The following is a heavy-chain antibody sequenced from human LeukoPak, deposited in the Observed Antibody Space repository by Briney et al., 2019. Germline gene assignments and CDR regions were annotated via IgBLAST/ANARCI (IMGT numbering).Heavy chain of an antibody. D-gene: IGHD3-10*01. V-gene: IGHV4-59*01. J-gene: IGHJ6*02. CDR1: GGSISSYY. Sequence: SETLSLTCTVSGGSISSYYWSWIRQPPGKGLEWIGYIYYSGSTNYNPSLKSRVTISVDTSKNQFSLKLSSVTAADTAVYYCARGGLWFGELSGEDYYYGMDVWGQGTLVTVSS. CDR3: ARGGLWFGELSGEDYYYGMDV. CDR2: IYYSGST.